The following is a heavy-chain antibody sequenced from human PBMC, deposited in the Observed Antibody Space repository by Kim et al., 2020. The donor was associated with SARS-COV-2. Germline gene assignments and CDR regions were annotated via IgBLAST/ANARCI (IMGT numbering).Heavy chain of an antibody. Sequence: GGTTEYAASVKGRFTISRDDSKSIAYLQMNSLKTEDTAVYYCTRANGRDYWGQGTLVTVSS. J-gene: IGHJ4*02. CDR3: TRANGRDY. V-gene: IGHV3-49*02. D-gene: IGHD2-8*01. CDR2: GGTT.